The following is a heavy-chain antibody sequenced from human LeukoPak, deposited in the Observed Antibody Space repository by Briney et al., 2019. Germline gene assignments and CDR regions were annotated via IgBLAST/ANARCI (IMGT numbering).Heavy chain of an antibody. D-gene: IGHD3-22*01. CDR3: ARYGGYYDSSGYYSAHNWFDP. V-gene: IGHV4-34*01. CDR1: GGSFSGYY. CDR2: INHSGST. J-gene: IGHJ5*02. Sequence: SETLSLTCAVYGGSFSGYYWSWIRQPPGKGLEWIGEINHSGSTNYNPSLKSRVAISVDTSENQFSLKLSSVTAADTAVYYCARYGGYYDSSGYYSAHNWFDPWGQGTLVTVSS.